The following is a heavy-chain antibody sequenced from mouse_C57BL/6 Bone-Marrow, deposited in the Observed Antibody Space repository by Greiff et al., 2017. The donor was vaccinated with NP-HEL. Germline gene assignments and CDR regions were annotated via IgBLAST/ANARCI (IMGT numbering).Heavy chain of an antibody. Sequence: QVQLQQSGAELARPGASVKLSCKASGYTFTSYGISWVKQRTGQGLEWIGEIYPRSGNTYYNEKFKGKATLTADKSSSTAYMELRSLTSEDSAVYFCARRGFGYYFDYWGQGTTLTVSP. CDR2: IYPRSGNT. D-gene: IGHD1-2*01. CDR3: ARRGFGYYFDY. V-gene: IGHV1-81*01. J-gene: IGHJ2*01. CDR1: GYTFTSYG.